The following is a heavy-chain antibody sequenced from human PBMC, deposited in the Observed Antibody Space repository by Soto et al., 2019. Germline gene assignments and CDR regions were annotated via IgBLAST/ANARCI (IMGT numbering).Heavy chain of an antibody. CDR2: ISNDGRGK. J-gene: IGHJ4*02. V-gene: IGHV3-30*04. D-gene: IGHD2-15*01. CDR3: ARDQCFGGGRSCYYFDF. CDR1: GFTFTTYA. Sequence: QVQLGESGGGVVQPGRSLRLSCAASGFTFTTYAIHWVRQAPGKGLEWVAVISNDGRGKYYADSVKGRFTISRDNSKNTLYLQMNSLRSDDTAVYYCARDQCFGGGRSCYYFDFWGQGTLVTVSS.